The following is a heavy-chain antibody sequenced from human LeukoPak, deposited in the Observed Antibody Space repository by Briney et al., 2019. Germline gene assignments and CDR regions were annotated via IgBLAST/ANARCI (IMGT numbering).Heavy chain of an antibody. CDR2: IYHSGST. CDR3: ARQWGYCSSTSCYSPTRFDP. V-gene: IGHV4-38-2*01. D-gene: IGHD2-2*02. Sequence: SETLSLTCAVSGYSISSGYYWGWIRQPPGQGLEWIGSIYHSGSTYYNPSLKSRVTISVDTSKNQFSLKLSSVTAADTAVYYCARQWGYCSSTSCYSPTRFDPWGQGTLVTVSS. J-gene: IGHJ5*02. CDR1: GYSISSGYY.